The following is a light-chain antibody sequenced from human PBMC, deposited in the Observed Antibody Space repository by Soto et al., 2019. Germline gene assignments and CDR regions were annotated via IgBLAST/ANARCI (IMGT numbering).Light chain of an antibody. Sequence: EIVLTQSPGTLSVSPGERATLSCRASQTISSNNLAWYQQKPGQAPSLLIYGTSSRATGIPDRFSGSGSGTDFTLTISRLEPEDSAIYFCRQYGSWTFGQGTKVEIK. CDR3: RQYGSWT. V-gene: IGKV3-20*01. J-gene: IGKJ1*01. CDR1: QTISSNN. CDR2: GTS.